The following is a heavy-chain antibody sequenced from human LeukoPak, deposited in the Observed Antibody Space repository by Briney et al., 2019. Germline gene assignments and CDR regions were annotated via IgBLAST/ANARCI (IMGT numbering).Heavy chain of an antibody. Sequence: SVKVSCKASGGTFSSYAISWVRQAPGQGIEWTGGIIPIFGTANYAQKFQGRVTITADESTSTAYMELSSLRSEDTGVYYCALRFLELKPVVGAFDIWGQGTMVTVSS. CDR1: GGTFSSYA. J-gene: IGHJ3*02. V-gene: IGHV1-69*13. D-gene: IGHD3-3*01. CDR3: ALRFLELKPVVGAFDI. CDR2: IIPIFGTA.